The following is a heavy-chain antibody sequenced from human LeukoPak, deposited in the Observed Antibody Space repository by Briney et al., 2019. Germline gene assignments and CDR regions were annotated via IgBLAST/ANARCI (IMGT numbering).Heavy chain of an antibody. V-gene: IGHV3-7*01. Sequence: PGGSLRLSCAASGFTVSSDYMSWVRQAPGKGLEWVANIKQDGSEKYYVDSVKGRFTISRDNAKNSLYLQMNSLRAEDTAVDYCARDIWDIVVVRAAETTFDYWGQGTLVTVSS. J-gene: IGHJ4*02. D-gene: IGHD2-2*01. CDR2: IKQDGSEK. CDR3: ARDIWDIVVVRAAETTFDY. CDR1: GFTVSSDY.